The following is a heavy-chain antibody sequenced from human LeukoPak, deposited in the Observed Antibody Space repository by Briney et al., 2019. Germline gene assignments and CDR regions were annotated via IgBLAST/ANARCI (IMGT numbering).Heavy chain of an antibody. CDR3: ARDIKSGGWQYYYYYMDV. J-gene: IGHJ6*03. CDR1: GGSISSSSYY. Sequence: SETQSLTCTVSGGSISSSSYYWGWIRQPPGKVLEWIGSIYYSGSTYYNPSLKSRVTISVDTSKNQFSLKLSSVAAADTAVYYCARDIKSGGWQYYYYYMDVWGKGTTVTVSS. D-gene: IGHD6-19*01. V-gene: IGHV4-39*07. CDR2: IYYSGST.